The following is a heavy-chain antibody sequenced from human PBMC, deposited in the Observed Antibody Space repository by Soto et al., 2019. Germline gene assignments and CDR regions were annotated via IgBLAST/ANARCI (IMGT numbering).Heavy chain of an antibody. CDR3: ATDKVAFDM. CDR2: INTKTGGT. D-gene: IGHD3-9*01. J-gene: IGHJ3*02. V-gene: IGHV1-2*02. CDR1: GYIFTGYY. Sequence: ASVKVSCKASGYIFTGYYIQWVRQAPGQGLEWMGWINTKTGGTKYAQKFQGRVTMTRDTSINTAYMEVSRLRSDDTAVYYCATDKVAFDMWGQGTMVTVS.